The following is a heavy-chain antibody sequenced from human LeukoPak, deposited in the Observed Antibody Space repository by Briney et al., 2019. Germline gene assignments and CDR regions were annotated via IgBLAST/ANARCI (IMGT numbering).Heavy chain of an antibody. D-gene: IGHD2-2*03. Sequence: PGGSLRLSCATSGFTFSNYWVTWLRQAPGKGLEWVANIKQDGSEVHYADAVMGRFTISRDNAKASLLLQMNSLRAEDTAVYYCARDDRYGYYDYWGQGTLVTVSS. J-gene: IGHJ4*02. CDR1: GFTFSNYW. CDR2: IKQDGSEV. V-gene: IGHV3-7*01. CDR3: ARDDRYGYYDY.